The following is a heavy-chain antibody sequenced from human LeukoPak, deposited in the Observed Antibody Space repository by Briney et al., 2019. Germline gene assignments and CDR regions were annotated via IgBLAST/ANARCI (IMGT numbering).Heavy chain of an antibody. D-gene: IGHD2-2*01. V-gene: IGHV4-34*01. J-gene: IGHJ5*02. CDR2: INHSGST. CDR3: ARSARRLPYQLQGRWWFDP. Sequence: TSETLSLTCAVYGGSFSGYYWSWIRQPPGKGLEWIGEINHSGSTNYNPSLKSRVTISVDTSKNQFSLKLSSVTAADTAVYYCARSARRLPYQLQGRWWFDPWGQGTLVTVSS. CDR1: GGSFSGYY.